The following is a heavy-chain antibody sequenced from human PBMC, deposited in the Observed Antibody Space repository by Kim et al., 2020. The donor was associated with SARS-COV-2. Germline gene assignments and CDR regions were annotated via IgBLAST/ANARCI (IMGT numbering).Heavy chain of an antibody. D-gene: IGHD3-22*01. CDR2: FDPEDGET. CDR3: ATGFAIEVVIVFDY. Sequence: ASVKVSCKVSGYTLTELSMNWVRQAPGKGLEWMGGFDPEDGETIYAQKFQGRVTMTEDTSTDTAYMELSSLRSEDTAVYYCATGFAIEVVIVFDYWGQGTLVTVSS. CDR1: GYTLTELS. J-gene: IGHJ4*02. V-gene: IGHV1-24*01.